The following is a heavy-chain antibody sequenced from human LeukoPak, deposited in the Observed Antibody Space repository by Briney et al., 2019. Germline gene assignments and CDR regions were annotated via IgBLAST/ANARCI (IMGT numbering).Heavy chain of an antibody. D-gene: IGHD3-22*01. CDR2: IYPGDSDT. CDR3: ARHGGYYYDSSGYYFDY. CDR1: GYSFTSYW. J-gene: IGHJ4*02. Sequence: GESLKISCKGSGYSFTSYWIGWVRQMPGKGLEWMGIIYPGDSDTRYSPSFQGQVTISAGKSISTAYLQWRSLKASDTAMYYCARHGGYYYDSSGYYFDYWGQGTLVTVSS. V-gene: IGHV5-51*01.